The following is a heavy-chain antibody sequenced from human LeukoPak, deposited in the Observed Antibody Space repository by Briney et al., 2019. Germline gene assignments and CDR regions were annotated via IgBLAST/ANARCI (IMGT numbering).Heavy chain of an antibody. D-gene: IGHD2-15*01. V-gene: IGHV3-21*01. J-gene: IGHJ4*02. CDR1: GFTFSSYS. CDR2: ISSSSSYI. CDR3: ARGLGYGSGAHAGRPFDY. Sequence: GGSLRLSCAASGFTFSSYSMNWVRQAPGKGLEWVSSISSSSSYIYYADSVKGRFTISRDNAKNSLYLQMNSLRAEDTAVYYCARGLGYGSGAHAGRPFDYWGQGTLVTVSS.